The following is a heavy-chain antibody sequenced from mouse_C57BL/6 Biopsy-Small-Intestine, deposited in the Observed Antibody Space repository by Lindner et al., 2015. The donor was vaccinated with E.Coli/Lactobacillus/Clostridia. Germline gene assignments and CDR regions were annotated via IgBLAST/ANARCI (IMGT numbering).Heavy chain of an antibody. V-gene: IGHV1-19*01. CDR3: ARSVSTMIKAWFAY. CDR1: GYTFTDYY. CDR2: INPYNGVT. J-gene: IGHJ3*01. Sequence: VQLQESGPELVKPGASVKMSCKASGYTFTDYYMNWVKQSLGKSLEWIGVINPYNGVTTYNQKFKGKATLTVDKSSSTAYMELNSLTSEDSAVYYCARSVSTMIKAWFAYWGQGTLVTVSA. D-gene: IGHD2-4*01.